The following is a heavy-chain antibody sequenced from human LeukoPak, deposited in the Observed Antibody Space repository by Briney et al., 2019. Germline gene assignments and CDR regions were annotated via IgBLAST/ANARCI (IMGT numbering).Heavy chain of an antibody. D-gene: IGHD6-13*01. CDR2: INPNSGGT. CDR3: ARGLLPPGYSSSRNWFDP. J-gene: IGHJ5*02. Sequence: GASVKVSCKASGYTFTSYGISWVRQAPGQGLEWMGWINPNSGGTNYAQKFQGRVTMTRDTSIGTAYMELSRLRSDDTAVYYCARGLLPPGYSSSRNWFDPWGQGTLVTVSS. CDR1: GYTFTSYG. V-gene: IGHV1-2*02.